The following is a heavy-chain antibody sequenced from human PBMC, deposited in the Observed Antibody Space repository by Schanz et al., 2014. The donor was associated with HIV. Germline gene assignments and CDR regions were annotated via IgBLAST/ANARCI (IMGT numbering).Heavy chain of an antibody. V-gene: IGHV3-23*04. J-gene: IGHJ6*02. CDR2: ISIDGDQT. D-gene: IGHD4-17*01. CDR3: AKSRGDSWPYGMDV. Sequence: DVQLVESGGGLVKPGGSLRLSCTVSGFTFSRSAMTWVRQAPGKGLEWVSGISIDGDQTYYADSVRGRLTISRDNSENTLYLQMNSLRAEDTAVYYCAKSRGDSWPYGMDVWGQGTTVTVSS. CDR1: GFTFSRSA.